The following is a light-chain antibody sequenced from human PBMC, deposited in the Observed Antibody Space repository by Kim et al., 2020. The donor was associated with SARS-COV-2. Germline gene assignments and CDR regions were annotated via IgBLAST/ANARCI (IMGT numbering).Light chain of an antibody. CDR1: SSNIEAGYD. J-gene: IGLJ2*01. CDR2: DNN. V-gene: IGLV1-40*01. CDR3: QSYDSSLSV. Sequence: PGERVTTSCTGSSSNIEAGYDVHWYQQLPGTAPKLLIYDNNNRPSGVPDRFSGSKSGTSASLAITGLQPEDEADYYCQSYDSSLSVFGGGTQLTVL.